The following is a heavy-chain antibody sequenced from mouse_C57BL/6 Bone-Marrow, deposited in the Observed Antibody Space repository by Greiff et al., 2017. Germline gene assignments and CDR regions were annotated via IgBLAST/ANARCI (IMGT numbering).Heavy chain of an antibody. V-gene: IGHV1-82*01. D-gene: IGHD1-1*01. CDR2: IYPGDGDT. J-gene: IGHJ1*03. Sequence: QVQLQQSGPELVKPGASVKISCKASGYAFSSSWMNWVKQRPGKGLEWIGRIYPGDGDTNYNGKFKGKATLTADKSSSTAYMQLSSLTSEDSAVYFCAREYYGPWYFDVWGTGTTVTVSS. CDR1: GYAFSSSW. CDR3: AREYYGPWYFDV.